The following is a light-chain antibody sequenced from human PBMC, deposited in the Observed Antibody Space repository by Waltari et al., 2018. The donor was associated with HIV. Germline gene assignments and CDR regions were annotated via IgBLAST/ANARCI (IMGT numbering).Light chain of an antibody. CDR1: QSPLHSNGYNY. Sequence: LSLPVTPGEPASISCKSSQSPLHSNGYNYLDWYLQKPGQSPQLLIYLASNRAPGVPDRFSGSGSGTDFTLRISRVEAADVGVYYCMQALQSPRYTFGQGTKLEIK. CDR3: MQALQSPRYT. J-gene: IGKJ2*01. V-gene: IGKV2-28*01. CDR2: LAS.